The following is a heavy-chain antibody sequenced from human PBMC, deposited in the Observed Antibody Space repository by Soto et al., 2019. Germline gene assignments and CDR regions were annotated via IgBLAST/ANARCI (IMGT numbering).Heavy chain of an antibody. Sequence: ASVKVSCKVSGYTLTELSMHWVRQAPGKGLEWMGGFDPEDGETIYAQKFQGRVTMTEDTSTVTAYMELSSLRSEDTAVYYCATAPPYDILTGYYLGFDYWGQGTLVTVSS. V-gene: IGHV1-24*01. J-gene: IGHJ4*02. CDR2: FDPEDGET. D-gene: IGHD3-9*01. CDR3: ATAPPYDILTGYYLGFDY. CDR1: GYTLTELS.